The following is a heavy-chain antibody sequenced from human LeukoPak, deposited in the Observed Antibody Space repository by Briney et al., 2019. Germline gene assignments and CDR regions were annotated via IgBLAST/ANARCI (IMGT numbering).Heavy chain of an antibody. D-gene: IGHD2-21*02. CDR2: ISGSGGST. V-gene: IGHV3-23*01. CDR1: GFTFSSHA. CDR3: AKAAYCGGDCTNWFDP. Sequence: GGSLRLSCAASGFTFSSHAMSWVRQAPGKGLEWVSAISGSGGSTYYADSVKGRFTISRDNSKNTLYLQMNSLRAEDTAVYYCAKAAYCGGDCTNWFDPWGQGTLVTVSS. J-gene: IGHJ5*02.